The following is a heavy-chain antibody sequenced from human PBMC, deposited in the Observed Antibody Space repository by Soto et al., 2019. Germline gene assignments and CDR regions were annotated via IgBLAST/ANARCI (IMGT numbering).Heavy chain of an antibody. V-gene: IGHV3-23*01. J-gene: IGHJ4*02. D-gene: IGHD6-13*01. CDR3: AKGTAGIGTFDY. Sequence: EVQLLKSGGGLVQPGGSLRVSCAASGFTFDNYAMTWVRQAPGKGLEWVSTISGTGGSTYYADSVKGRFTISRDNSKNTLYLQMNSLRAEDTAVYYCAKGTAGIGTFDYWGQGSLVTVSS. CDR2: ISGTGGST. CDR1: GFTFDNYA.